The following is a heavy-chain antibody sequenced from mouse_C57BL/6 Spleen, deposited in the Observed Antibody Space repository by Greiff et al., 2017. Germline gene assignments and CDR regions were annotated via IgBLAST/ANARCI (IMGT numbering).Heavy chain of an antibody. CDR1: GYTFTSYW. D-gene: IGHD1-1*01. CDR3: ASGYYGSSYVYYFDY. J-gene: IGHJ2*01. Sequence: VQLQQPGAELVKPGASVKLSCKASGYTFTSYWMQWVKQRPGQGLEWIGEIDPSDSYTNYNQKFKGKATLTVDTSSSTAYMQLSSLTSEDSAVYYCASGYYGSSYVYYFDYWGQGTTLTVSS. CDR2: IDPSDSYT. V-gene: IGHV1-50*01.